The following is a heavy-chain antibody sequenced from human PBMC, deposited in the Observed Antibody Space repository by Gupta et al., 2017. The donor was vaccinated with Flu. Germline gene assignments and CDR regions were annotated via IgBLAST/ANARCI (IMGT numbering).Heavy chain of an antibody. CDR2: ISGSGGST. V-gene: IGHV3-23*01. CDR3: AKDEYYYYYMDV. CDR1: GFTFSSYA. J-gene: IGHJ6*03. Sequence: EVQLLESGGGLVQPGGSLRLSCAASGFTFSSYAMSWVRQAPGKGLEVVSAISGSGGSTYYADAVKGRFTISRDNSKNTLYLQMNSLRAEDTAVYYCAKDEYYYYYMDVWGKGTTVTVSS.